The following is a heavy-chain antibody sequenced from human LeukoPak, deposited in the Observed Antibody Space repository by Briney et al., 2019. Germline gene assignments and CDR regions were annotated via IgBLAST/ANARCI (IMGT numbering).Heavy chain of an antibody. Sequence: GGSLRLSCAASGFTFSSYGMHWVRQAPGKGLEWVAFIRYDGSNKYYADSVKGRFTISRDNSKNTLYLQMNSLRAEDTAVYYCAREHSLGDVFDYWGQGTLVTVSS. V-gene: IGHV3-30*02. J-gene: IGHJ4*02. CDR1: GFTFSSYG. D-gene: IGHD3-10*01. CDR3: AREHSLGDVFDY. CDR2: IRYDGSNK.